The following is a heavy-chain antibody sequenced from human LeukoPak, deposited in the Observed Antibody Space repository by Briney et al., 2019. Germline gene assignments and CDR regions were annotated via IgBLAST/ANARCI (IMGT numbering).Heavy chain of an antibody. Sequence: SETLSLTCTVSGGSISSYYWSWIRQPPGKGLEWIGYIYYSGSTNYNPSLKSRVTISVDTSKNQFSLKLSSVTAADTAVYYCASYKGGSGRYYKIEARYYHMDVWGKGTMVTISS. D-gene: IGHD3-10*01. CDR2: IYYSGST. J-gene: IGHJ6*03. CDR3: ASYKGGSGRYYKIEARYYHMDV. CDR1: GGSISSYY. V-gene: IGHV4-59*08.